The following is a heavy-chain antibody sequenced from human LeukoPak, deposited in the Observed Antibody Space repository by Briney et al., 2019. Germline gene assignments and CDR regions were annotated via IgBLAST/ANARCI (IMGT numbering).Heavy chain of an antibody. CDR3: AKDPIAVAGTEWFDP. CDR1: GLTVSSNC. Sequence: PGRSLRLSCAASGLTVSSNCMSWVRQAPGKGLEWVSAISGSGGSTYYADSVKGRFTISRDNSKNTLYLQMNSLRAEDTAVYYCAKDPIAVAGTEWFDPWGQGTLVTVSS. V-gene: IGHV3-23*01. J-gene: IGHJ5*02. D-gene: IGHD6-19*01. CDR2: ISGSGGST.